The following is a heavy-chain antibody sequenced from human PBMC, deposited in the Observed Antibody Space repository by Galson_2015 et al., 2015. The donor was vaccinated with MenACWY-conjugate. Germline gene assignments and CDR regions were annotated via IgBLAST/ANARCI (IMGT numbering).Heavy chain of an antibody. CDR3: AKDAQWSFDI. CDR1: GFTFSRNG. D-gene: IGHD6-19*01. Sequence: SLRLSCAASGFTFSRNGMHWVRQSPGKGLEWVAWIRDIGNDKSYADSVTGRLTISRDNSKSTVSLQMNNLRAEDTGEYYCAKDAQWSFDIWGQGTMVTVSS. V-gene: IGHV3-30*02. CDR2: IRDIGNDK. J-gene: IGHJ3*02.